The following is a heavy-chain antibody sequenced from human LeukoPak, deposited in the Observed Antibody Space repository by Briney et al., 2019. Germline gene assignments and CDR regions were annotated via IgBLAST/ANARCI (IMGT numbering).Heavy chain of an antibody. D-gene: IGHD3-3*01. Sequence: PSQTLSLTCAVSGGSISSGGYSWSWIRQPPGKGLEWIGYIYHSGSIYYNPSLKSRVTISVDRSKNQFSLKLSSVTAADTAVYYCARWYDFWSGYYFDYWGQGTLVTYSS. V-gene: IGHV4-30-2*01. CDR1: GGSISSGGYS. CDR3: ARWYDFWSGYYFDY. CDR2: IYHSGSI. J-gene: IGHJ4*02.